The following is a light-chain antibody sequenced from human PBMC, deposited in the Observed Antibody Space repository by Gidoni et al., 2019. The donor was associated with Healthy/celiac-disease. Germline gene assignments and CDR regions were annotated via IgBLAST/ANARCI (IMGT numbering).Light chain of an antibody. Sequence: EIVMTQSPATLSVSPGERATLSCRASQSVRSNLAWYQQKPGQAPRLLIYGASTRATGIPARFSGSGSGTEFTLTISSLQSEDFAVYYCQQYNNWPPNLTFGPGTKVDIK. CDR2: GAS. J-gene: IGKJ3*01. CDR3: QQYNNWPPNLT. CDR1: QSVRSN. V-gene: IGKV3-15*01.